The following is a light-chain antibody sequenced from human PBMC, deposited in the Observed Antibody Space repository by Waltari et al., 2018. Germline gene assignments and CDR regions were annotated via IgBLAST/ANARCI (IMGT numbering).Light chain of an antibody. CDR2: DKN. CDR1: SLRSYY. CDR3: HSRDASGVAGS. Sequence: SSELTQDPAVSVAMGQTVRITCQGDSLRSYYASRYQQRPGQAPILVMYDKNNRPSGVPDRFSCSSSHNTASLTITGAQAEDEASYYCHSRDASGVAGSFGGGTKLTVL. J-gene: IGLJ2*01. V-gene: IGLV3-19*01.